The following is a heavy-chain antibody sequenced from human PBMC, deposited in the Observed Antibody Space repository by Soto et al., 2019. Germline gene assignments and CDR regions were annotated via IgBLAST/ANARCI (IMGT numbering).Heavy chain of an antibody. CDR1: GYTFTSYG. CDR3: ARDVATYCISTSCYVHHYYGMDV. D-gene: IGHD2-2*01. Sequence: ASVKVSCKASGYTFTSYGISWVRQAPGQGLEWMGWISAYNGNTNYAQKLQGRVTMTTDTSTNTAYMELRSLRSDDTAVYYCARDVATYCISTSCYVHHYYGMDVWGQGTTVTVSS. CDR2: ISAYNGNT. V-gene: IGHV1-18*01. J-gene: IGHJ6*02.